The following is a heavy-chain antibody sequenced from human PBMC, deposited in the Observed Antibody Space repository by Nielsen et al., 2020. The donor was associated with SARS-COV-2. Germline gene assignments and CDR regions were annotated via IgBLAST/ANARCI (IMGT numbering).Heavy chain of an antibody. V-gene: IGHV1-2*06. CDR1: GYTFTGYY. CDR3: AREILPWGGAYVHYYYMDV. J-gene: IGHJ6*03. CDR2: INPNSGGT. Sequence: ASVKVSCKASGYTFTGYYMLWVRQAPGQGLEWMGRINPNSGGTNYAQKFQGRVTMTRDTSISTAYMELSRLRSDDTAVYYCAREILPWGGAYVHYYYMDVWGKGTTVTVSS. D-gene: IGHD3-16*01.